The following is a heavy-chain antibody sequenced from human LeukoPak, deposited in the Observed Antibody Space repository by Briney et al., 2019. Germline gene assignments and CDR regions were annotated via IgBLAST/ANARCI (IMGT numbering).Heavy chain of an antibody. Sequence: GGSLRLSCIASGFTFNQYWMAWVRQAPGKGLEWLASISEDGVKRYYVDSVKGRFTISRDNAKNSLYLQMNSLRAEDTAVYYCARDPYYDFWSGKRGNYGMDVWGQGTTVTVSS. D-gene: IGHD3-3*01. CDR2: ISEDGVKR. V-gene: IGHV3-7*01. CDR1: GFTFNQYW. J-gene: IGHJ6*02. CDR3: ARDPYYDFWSGKRGNYGMDV.